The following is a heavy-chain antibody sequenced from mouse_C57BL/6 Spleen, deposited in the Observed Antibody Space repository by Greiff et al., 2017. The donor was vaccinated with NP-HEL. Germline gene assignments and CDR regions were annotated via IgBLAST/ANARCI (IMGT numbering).Heavy chain of an antibody. CDR2: INPSTGGT. CDR1: GYSFTGYY. Sequence: EVQVVESGPELVKPGASVKISCKASGYSFTGYYMNWVKQSPEKSLEWIGEINPSTGGTTYNQKFKAKATLTVDKSSSTAYMQLKSLTSEDSAVYYCARKGYDGAWFAYWGQGTLVTVSA. D-gene: IGHD2-2*01. J-gene: IGHJ3*01. V-gene: IGHV1-42*01. CDR3: ARKGYDGAWFAY.